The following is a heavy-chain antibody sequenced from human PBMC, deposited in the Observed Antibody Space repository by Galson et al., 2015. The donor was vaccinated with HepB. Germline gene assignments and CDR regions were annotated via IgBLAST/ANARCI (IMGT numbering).Heavy chain of an antibody. CDR2: MNPNSGNT. CDR1: GYTFTSYD. D-gene: IGHD6-13*01. V-gene: IGHV1-8*01. CDR3: ARVALDSSSWYPYNWFDP. Sequence: SVKVSCKASGYTFTSYDINWVRQATGQGLEWMGWMNPNSGNTGYAQKFQGRVTMTRNTSISTAYMELSSLRSEDTAVYYCARVALDSSSWYPYNWFDPWGQGTLVTVSS. J-gene: IGHJ5*02.